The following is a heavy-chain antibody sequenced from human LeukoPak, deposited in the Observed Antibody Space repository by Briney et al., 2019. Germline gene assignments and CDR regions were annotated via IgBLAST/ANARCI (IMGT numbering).Heavy chain of an antibody. CDR1: GYTFTGYY. CDR2: INPNSGGT. J-gene: IGHJ4*02. Sequence: ASVKVSCKASGYTFTGYYMHWVRQAPGQGLEWMGWINPNSGGTNYAQKFQGRVTMTRDTSISTAYMELSRLRSDDTAVYFFTRKADYDILTGFIYWGQGTLVTVSS. D-gene: IGHD3-9*01. V-gene: IGHV1-2*02. CDR3: TRKADYDILTGFIY.